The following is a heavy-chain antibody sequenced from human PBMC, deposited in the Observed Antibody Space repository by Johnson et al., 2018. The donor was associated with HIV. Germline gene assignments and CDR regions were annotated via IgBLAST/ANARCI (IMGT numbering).Heavy chain of an antibody. V-gene: IGHV3-53*01. Sequence: VQLVESGGGLIQPGGSLRLSCAASGFTVSSNYMSWVRQAPGKGLEWVSVIYSGGSTYYADSVKGRFTISRDNSKNTLYLQMNSLRAEDTAVYYCARDKGGNHNAFDIWGQGTMVTVSS. J-gene: IGHJ3*02. CDR1: GFTVSSNY. CDR3: ARDKGGNHNAFDI. CDR2: IYSGGST. D-gene: IGHD1-14*01.